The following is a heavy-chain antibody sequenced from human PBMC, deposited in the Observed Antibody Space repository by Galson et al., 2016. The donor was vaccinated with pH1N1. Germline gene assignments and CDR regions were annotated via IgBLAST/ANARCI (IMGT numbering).Heavy chain of an antibody. D-gene: IGHD3/OR15-3a*01. Sequence: SVKVSCKASGYMFNDYYIHWIRQAPGQGLEWMGCMNPNSGVTKYAQKFQGRVTMTRATSISTAYMDLRRLRSDDTAVYYCARVSYDFRSGRGDHLGLDVWGQGTGGHGLDVWGQGFTVTVSS. CDR2: MNPNSGVT. V-gene: IGHV1-2*02. J-gene: IGHJ6*02. CDR3: ARVSYDFRSGRGDHLGLDVWGQGTGGHGLDV. CDR1: GYMFNDYY.